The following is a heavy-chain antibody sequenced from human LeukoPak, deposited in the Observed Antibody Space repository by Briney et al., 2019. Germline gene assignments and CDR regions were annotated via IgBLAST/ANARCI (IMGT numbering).Heavy chain of an antibody. CDR3: ARDEGTTGTKKPHFFDY. J-gene: IGHJ4*02. CDR2: IRDDGTNK. Sequence: GGSLRLSCAASGFTFSSYGLHWVRQAPGKGLEWVAFIRDDGTNKNFADSVKGRFTISRDNSKNTLYLQMNSLRPEDTAVYYCARDEGTTGTKKPHFFDYWGQGTLVTVSS. CDR1: GFTFSSYG. V-gene: IGHV3-30*02. D-gene: IGHD1-1*01.